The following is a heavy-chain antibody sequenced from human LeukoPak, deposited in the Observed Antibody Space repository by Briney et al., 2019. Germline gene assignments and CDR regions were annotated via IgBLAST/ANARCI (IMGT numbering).Heavy chain of an antibody. V-gene: IGHV4-4*07. CDR3: ARSRSVYASRRGEFDY. CDR2: IYTSGSI. J-gene: IGHJ4*02. Sequence: SETLSLTCTVSGGSISSYYWSWIRQPAGKGLEWSGRIYTSGSINYNPSLKSRVALSVDTSKNQFSLKLSSVTAADTAVYYCARSRSVYASRRGEFDYWGQGTLVTVSS. CDR1: GGSISSYY. D-gene: IGHD3-22*01.